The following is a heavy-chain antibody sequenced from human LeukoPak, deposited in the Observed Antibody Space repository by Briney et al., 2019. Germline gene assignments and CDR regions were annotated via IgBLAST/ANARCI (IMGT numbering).Heavy chain of an antibody. D-gene: IGHD3-9*01. CDR1: GFTFSSYA. J-gene: IGHJ4*02. CDR2: ISSNGSST. Sequence: GETLRLSCAASGFTFSSYAMSWVRQAPGKGLEWVSAISSNGSSTYYAASVKGRFTISRDTSKNTLYLQMNSLRAEDTAVYYCAKPLNYDILTGWGYWGQGTLVTVSS. CDR3: AKPLNYDILTGWGY. V-gene: IGHV3-23*01.